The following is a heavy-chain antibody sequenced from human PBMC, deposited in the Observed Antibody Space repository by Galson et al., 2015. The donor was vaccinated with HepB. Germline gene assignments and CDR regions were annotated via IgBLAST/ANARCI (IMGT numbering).Heavy chain of an antibody. D-gene: IGHD5-24*01. Sequence: SLRLSCAASGFTFSSYWMTWVRQSPGKGLEWVANIKQDGSEKNYVDSVKGRFTIPRENVRNTLYLQMHSLRAEDTAMYYCARDGYNYPDWGQGTLVTVSS. CDR3: ARDGYNYPD. J-gene: IGHJ4*02. V-gene: IGHV3-7*01. CDR2: IKQDGSEK. CDR1: GFTFSSYW.